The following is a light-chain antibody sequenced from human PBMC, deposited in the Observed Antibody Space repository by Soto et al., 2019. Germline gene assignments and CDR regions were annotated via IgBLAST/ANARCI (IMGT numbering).Light chain of an antibody. CDR1: QSVSSSY. Sequence: EIVLTQSPGTLSLSPGERATLSCRASQSVSSSYLAWYQQKSGQAPRLLIFGASSRATGIPDRFSGSGSGTDFTLTISRLEPEDFAVYYCQQYSSSPRITFGQGTRLEIK. CDR2: GAS. J-gene: IGKJ5*01. V-gene: IGKV3-20*01. CDR3: QQYSSSPRIT.